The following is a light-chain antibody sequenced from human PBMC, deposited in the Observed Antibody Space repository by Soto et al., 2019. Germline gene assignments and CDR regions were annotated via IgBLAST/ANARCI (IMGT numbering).Light chain of an antibody. J-gene: IGKJ1*01. Sequence: DIQMTQSPSSLSASVEDRVIITCRASQSISNHLNWYQQKPGKAPKLLIFAASSLQSGVPSRFSGSRSGPDFTLTISSLQPDDFATYYCQQFRTFGQGTKVEIK. CDR1: QSISNH. CDR3: QQFRT. V-gene: IGKV1-39*01. CDR2: AAS.